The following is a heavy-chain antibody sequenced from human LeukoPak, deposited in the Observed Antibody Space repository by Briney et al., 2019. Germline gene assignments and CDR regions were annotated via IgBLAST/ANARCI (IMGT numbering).Heavy chain of an antibody. CDR1: GFTVSSNY. D-gene: IGHD6-19*01. CDR3: ARDPGSDYYYGMDV. V-gene: IGHV3-66*01. J-gene: IGHJ6*02. CDR2: IYSGGST. Sequence: GGSLRLSCAASGFTVSSNYMSWVRQAPGKGLEWVSVIYSGGSTYYADSVKGRFTISRDNSKSTLYLQMNSLRAEDTAVYYCARDPGSDYYYGMDVWGQGTTVTVSS.